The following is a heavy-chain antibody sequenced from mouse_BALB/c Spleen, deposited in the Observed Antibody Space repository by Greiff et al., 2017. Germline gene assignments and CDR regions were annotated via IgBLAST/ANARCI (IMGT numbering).Heavy chain of an antibody. CDR3: AREGYYAMDY. CDR1: GYTFTDYW. CDR2: IDTSDSYT. Sequence: VQLQQSGAELVMPGASVKMSCKASGYTFTDYWMHWVKQRPGQGLEWIGAIDTSDSYTSYNQKFKGKATLTVDESSSTAYMQLSSLTSEDSAVYYCAREGYYAMDYWGQGTSVTVSS. V-gene: IGHV1-69*01. J-gene: IGHJ4*01.